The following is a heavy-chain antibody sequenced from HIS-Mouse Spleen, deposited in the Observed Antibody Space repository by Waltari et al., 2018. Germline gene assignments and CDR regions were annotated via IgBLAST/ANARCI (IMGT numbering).Heavy chain of an antibody. D-gene: IGHD6-13*01. V-gene: IGHV3-7*01. CDR2: IRQDGSEK. J-gene: IGHJ4*02. CDR3: ARGSWYLLDY. CDR1: GFTFSSYW. Sequence: EVQLVESGGGLVQPGGSLRLSCAASGFTFSSYWMSWVRQAPGKGLEWVANIRQDGSEKYYGDSVKGGFAISRDNAKNALCLKMNSLRADDTAVYYCARGSWYLLDYWGQGTLVTVSS.